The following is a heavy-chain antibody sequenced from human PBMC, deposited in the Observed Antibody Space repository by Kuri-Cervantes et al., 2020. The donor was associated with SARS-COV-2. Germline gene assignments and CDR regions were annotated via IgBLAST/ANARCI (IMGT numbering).Heavy chain of an antibody. CDR3: ARDTIAIFGVVTLFDY. CDR1: GSTFSGSA. CDR2: IRSKPNSYAT. V-gene: IGHV3-73*01. Sequence: GGSLRLSSAASGSTFSGSAMHWVRQASGKGLEWVGRIRSKPNSYATAYAASVKGRFTISRDDSKNTAYLQMNSLRAEDTAVYYCARDTIAIFGVVTLFDYWVQGTLVTVSS. D-gene: IGHD3-3*01. J-gene: IGHJ4*02.